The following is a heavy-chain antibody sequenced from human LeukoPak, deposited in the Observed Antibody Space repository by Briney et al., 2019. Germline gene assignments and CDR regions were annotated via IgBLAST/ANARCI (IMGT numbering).Heavy chain of an antibody. J-gene: IGHJ6*03. D-gene: IGHD3-10*01. Sequence: VASVKVSCKASGYTFTSYGISWVRQAPGQGLEWMGWISAYNGNTNYAQKLQGRVTMTTDTSTSTAYMELRSLRSDDTAVYYCARVSSGSGSYLRPYYYYYMDVSGKGSTVTVYS. CDR3: ARVSSGSGSYLRPYYYYYMDV. V-gene: IGHV1-18*01. CDR2: ISAYNGNT. CDR1: GYTFTSYG.